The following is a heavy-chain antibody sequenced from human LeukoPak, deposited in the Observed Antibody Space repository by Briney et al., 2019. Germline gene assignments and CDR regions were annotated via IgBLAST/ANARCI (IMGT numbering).Heavy chain of an antibody. V-gene: IGHV4-34*01. D-gene: IGHD3-10*01. CDR3: ARVGKITMVRGVLEFFDP. Sequence: SETLSLTCAVYGGSFSGYYWSWIRQPPGKGLEWIGEINHSGSTNYNPSLKSRVTIPVDTSKNQFSLKLSSVTAADTAVYYRARVGKITMVRGVLEFFDPWGQGTLVTVSS. CDR2: INHSGST. CDR1: GGSFSGYY. J-gene: IGHJ5*02.